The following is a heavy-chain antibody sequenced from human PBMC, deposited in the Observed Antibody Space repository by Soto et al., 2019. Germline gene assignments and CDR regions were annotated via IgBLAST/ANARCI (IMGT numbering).Heavy chain of an antibody. CDR3: AKDSHLYGTVFDY. D-gene: IGHD1-1*01. Sequence: QVQLAQSGGGVVQPGRSLRLSCVASGFTFRSSGMHWVRQAPGKGLEWVAFISYDGSNTYSADSVKGRFTLSRDNSKNAPDLQMNGLRADDTAVYYCAKDSHLYGTVFDYWGQGTLVTVSS. V-gene: IGHV3-30*18. CDR2: ISYDGSNT. CDR1: GFTFRSSG. J-gene: IGHJ4*02.